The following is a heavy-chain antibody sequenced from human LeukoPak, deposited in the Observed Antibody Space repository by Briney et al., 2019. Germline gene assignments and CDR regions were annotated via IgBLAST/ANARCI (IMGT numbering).Heavy chain of an antibody. CDR3: TTSADGSN. J-gene: IGHJ4*02. Sequence: AGSLRLSCAASGFTFSSYWMSWVRQAPGKGLEWVGRIKSKTVGGTTDYAAPVKGRFTISRDDSKNTLYLQMNSLKTEDTAVYYCTTSADGSNWGQRTLVTVSS. V-gene: IGHV3-15*01. D-gene: IGHD3-10*01. CDR1: GFTFSSYW. CDR2: IKSKTVGGTT.